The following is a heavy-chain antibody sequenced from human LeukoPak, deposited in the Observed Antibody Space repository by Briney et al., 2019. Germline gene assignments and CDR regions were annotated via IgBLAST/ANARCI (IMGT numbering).Heavy chain of an antibody. CDR1: GSTFSSYA. V-gene: IGHV1-69*05. D-gene: IGHD2-15*01. Sequence: SSAKVSCKASGSTFSSYAISWVRQAPGQGLEWMGGIIPIFGTANYAQKFQGRVTITTDESTSIAYMELSSLRSGDTAVYYCARGFCGGSYISGYWGQGTLVTVSS. CDR3: ARGFCGGSYISGY. J-gene: IGHJ4*02. CDR2: IIPIFGTA.